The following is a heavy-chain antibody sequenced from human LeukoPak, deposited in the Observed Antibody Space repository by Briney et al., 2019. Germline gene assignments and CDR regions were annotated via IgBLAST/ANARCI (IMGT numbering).Heavy chain of an antibody. D-gene: IGHD6-13*01. V-gene: IGHV1-69*06. CDR3: ARSLQLVYYFDY. CDR2: IIPIFGTA. CDR1: GGTFSSYA. Sequence: ASVKVSCKASGGTFSSYAISWVRQAPGQGLEWMGGIIPIFGTANYAQEFQGRVTITADKSTSTAYMELSSLRSEDTAVYYCARSLQLVYYFDYWGQGTLVTVSS. J-gene: IGHJ4*02.